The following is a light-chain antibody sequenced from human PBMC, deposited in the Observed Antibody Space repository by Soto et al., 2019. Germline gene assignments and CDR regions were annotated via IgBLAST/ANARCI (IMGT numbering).Light chain of an antibody. V-gene: IGKV1-5*03. CDR3: QQYSSDST. CDR2: RAS. Sequence: DIPMTQSPSTLSASVGDRVTITCRASQNINNWLAWYQQKPGKAPKLLIYRASSLENGVPSRFSGRGSGTDFIFTITILQPDDFATYYCQQYSSDSTFGQGTKVEIK. CDR1: QNINNW. J-gene: IGKJ1*01.